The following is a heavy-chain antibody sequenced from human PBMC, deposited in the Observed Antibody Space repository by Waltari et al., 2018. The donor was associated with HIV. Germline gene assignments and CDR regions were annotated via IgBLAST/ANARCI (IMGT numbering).Heavy chain of an antibody. Sequence: QVQLVQSGAEVRKPGASVKVPCKVSGYNITELSMHWVRQAPGEGLEWMGGFDPEDGERTYAQKFQGRVTMIEDTSTDTAYMELSSLRSDDTAVYYCATGADTAYWGQGTLVTVSS. D-gene: IGHD5-18*01. J-gene: IGHJ4*02. CDR3: ATGADTAY. CDR1: GYNITELS. CDR2: FDPEDGER. V-gene: IGHV1-24*01.